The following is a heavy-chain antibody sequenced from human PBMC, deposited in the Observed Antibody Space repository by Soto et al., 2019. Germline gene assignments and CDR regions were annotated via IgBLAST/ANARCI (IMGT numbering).Heavy chain of an antibody. V-gene: IGHV3-15*07. CDR2: IKSKTDGGTT. CDR3: TTDFGELFYGGYYYYGMDV. J-gene: IGHJ6*02. D-gene: IGHD3-10*01. CDR1: GFTFSNAW. Sequence: EVQLVESGGGLVKPGGSLRLSCAASGFTFSNAWMNWVRQAPGKGLEWVGRIKSKTDGGTTDYAAPVKGRFTISRDDSKNTLYLQMNSLKTEDTAVYYWTTDFGELFYGGYYYYGMDVWGQGTTVTVSS.